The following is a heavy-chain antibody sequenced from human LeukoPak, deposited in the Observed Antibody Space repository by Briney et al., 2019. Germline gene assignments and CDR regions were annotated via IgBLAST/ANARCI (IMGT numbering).Heavy chain of an antibody. CDR3: TTYVINYYDSSGYYPYYNWFDP. CDR2: IKSKTDGGTT. V-gene: IGHV3-15*01. Sequence: GGSLRLSCAASGFTFSSYAMHWVRQAPGKGLEWVGRIKSKTDGGTTDYAAPVKGRFTISRDDSKNTLYLQMNSLKTEDTAVYYCTTYVINYYDSSGYYPYYNWFDPWGQGTLVTVSS. D-gene: IGHD3-22*01. CDR1: GFTFSSYA. J-gene: IGHJ5*02.